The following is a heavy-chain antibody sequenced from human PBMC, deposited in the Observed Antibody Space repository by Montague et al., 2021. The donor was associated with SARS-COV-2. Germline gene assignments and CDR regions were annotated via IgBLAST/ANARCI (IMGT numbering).Heavy chain of an antibody. CDR1: GGSFSTYS. CDR2: IHHGGST. J-gene: IGHJ6*03. D-gene: IGHD2-2*02. Sequence: SETLSLTCAVHGGSFSTYSWNWIRQPPGKGLEWIGEIHHGGSTNYNPSLKSRVTISADTSKNQFSLKLTSVAAADTAVYYFARLGVGVVPSPILGVGPYYSYYYMDVWGKGTTVTVSS. CDR3: ARLGVGVVPSPILGVGPYYSYYYMDV. V-gene: IGHV4-34*01.